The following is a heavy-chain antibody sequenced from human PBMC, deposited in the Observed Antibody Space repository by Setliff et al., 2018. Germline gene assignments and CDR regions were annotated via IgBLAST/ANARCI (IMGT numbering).Heavy chain of an antibody. D-gene: IGHD3-16*01. CDR2: INLNTGNI. Sequence: GASVKVSCKASGFTFTDYLMNWMRQATEQGLEWMGRINLNTGNIFYAQEFQGRVTLTRDTSISTAYMELTGLEYDDTAIYYCARDTLALGDITLFDYWGQGTLVTVSS. CDR3: ARDTLALGDITLFDY. CDR1: GFTFTDYL. J-gene: IGHJ4*02. V-gene: IGHV1-2*02.